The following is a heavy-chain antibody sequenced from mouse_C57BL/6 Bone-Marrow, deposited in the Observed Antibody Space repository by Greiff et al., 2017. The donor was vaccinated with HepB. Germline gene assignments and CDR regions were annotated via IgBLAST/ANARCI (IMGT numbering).Heavy chain of an antibody. V-gene: IGHV10-1*01. Sequence: EVQLVESGGGLVQPKGSLKLSCAASGFSFNTYAMNWVRQAPGKGLEWVARIRSKSNNYATYYADSVKDRFTISRDDSESMLYLQMNNLKTVDTAMYYCVSTFLYYYGSRDWYFDVWGTGTTVTVSS. D-gene: IGHD1-1*01. CDR2: IRSKSNNYAT. CDR3: VSTFLYYYGSRDWYFDV. CDR1: GFSFNTYA. J-gene: IGHJ1*03.